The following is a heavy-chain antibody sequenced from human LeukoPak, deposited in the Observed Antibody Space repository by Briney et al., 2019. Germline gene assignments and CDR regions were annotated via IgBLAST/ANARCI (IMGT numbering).Heavy chain of an antibody. CDR1: GFTFSSYA. J-gene: IGHJ4*02. Sequence: PGGSLRLSCAASGFTFSSYAMSWVRQAPGKGLGWVSAISGSGGSTYYADSVKGRFTISRDNSKNTLYLQMNSLRAEDTAVYYCAKDSLSMVRGVIIFYWGQGTLVTVSS. V-gene: IGHV3-23*01. CDR2: ISGSGGST. CDR3: AKDSLSMVRGVIIFY. D-gene: IGHD3-10*01.